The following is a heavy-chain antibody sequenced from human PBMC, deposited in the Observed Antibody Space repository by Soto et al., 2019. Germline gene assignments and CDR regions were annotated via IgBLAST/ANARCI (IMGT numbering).Heavy chain of an antibody. J-gene: IGHJ5*02. CDR2: IYSSGST. CDR1: GGTIRGYY. CDR3: ARGQRFSDWFEP. V-gene: IGHV4-4*07. D-gene: IGHD3-3*01. Sequence: QVQLQESGPGLVKPSETLSLNCTVTGGTIRGYYWTWIRHSAGGGLEWIGRIYSSGSTNYNCSLQSRLTISLDTSMNPFSLRIISVTAADTAVYYCARGQRFSDWFEPWGQGTLVTVSS.